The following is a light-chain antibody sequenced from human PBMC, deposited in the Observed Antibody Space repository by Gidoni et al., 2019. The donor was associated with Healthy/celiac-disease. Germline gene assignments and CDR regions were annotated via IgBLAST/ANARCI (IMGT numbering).Light chain of an antibody. CDR3: QQSYSTPT. Sequence: DIQMTQSPSSLSASVGDRVTITCRASQSISSYLNWYQQKPGKAPKLLIDAASSLQSGVPSRFSGSGSGTDFTLTISRLQPEDFATYYCQQSYSTPTFXQXTKLEIK. CDR2: AAS. J-gene: IGKJ2*01. V-gene: IGKV1-39*01. CDR1: QSISSY.